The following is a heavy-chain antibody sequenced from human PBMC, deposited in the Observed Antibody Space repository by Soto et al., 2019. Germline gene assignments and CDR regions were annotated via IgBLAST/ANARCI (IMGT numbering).Heavy chain of an antibody. CDR3: AKDASYDSSGHWSPLDY. D-gene: IGHD3-22*01. V-gene: IGHV3-23*01. Sequence: GGSLRLSCAASGFTFPSYAMTWVRQAPGKGLEWVSAISGRGGSTYYADSVKGRFTISRDNSKNTMYLEMNSPRVEDTAVYYCAKDASYDSSGHWSPLDYWGQGTLVTVSS. J-gene: IGHJ4*02. CDR2: ISGRGGST. CDR1: GFTFPSYA.